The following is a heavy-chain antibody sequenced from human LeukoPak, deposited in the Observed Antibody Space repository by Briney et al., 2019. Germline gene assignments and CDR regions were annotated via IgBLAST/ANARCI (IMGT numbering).Heavy chain of an antibody. V-gene: IGHV3-74*01. Sequence: GGSLRLSCAASGFSFSKYFMYWVRQAPEKGLVWVSRIIPDGSTTAYADSVKGRFAISRDNAKSTLFLQMDSLRAEDTAVYYCVAYNWNQPDYWGQGTLVTVSS. CDR3: VAYNWNQPDY. J-gene: IGHJ4*02. CDR2: IIPDGSTT. CDR1: GFSFSKYF. D-gene: IGHD1-20*01.